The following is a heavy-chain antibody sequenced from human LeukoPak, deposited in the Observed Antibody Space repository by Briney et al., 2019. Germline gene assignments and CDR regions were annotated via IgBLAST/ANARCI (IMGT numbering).Heavy chain of an antibody. CDR1: GFTFSGYA. J-gene: IGHJ4*02. V-gene: IGHV3-74*01. CDR3: ARDEFLGPVTAYLDY. CDR2: IKSDGSIT. D-gene: IGHD2-21*02. Sequence: GGSLRLSCAASGFTFSGYAMHWVRQAPGKGLVWVSRIKSDGSITSYADSVMGRFTISRDNARNTLFLEMNSLRAEDSAVYYCARDEFLGPVTAYLDYWGQGTPVTVSS.